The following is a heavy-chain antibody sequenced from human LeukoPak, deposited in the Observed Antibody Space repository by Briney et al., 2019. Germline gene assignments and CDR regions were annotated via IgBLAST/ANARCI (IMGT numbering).Heavy chain of an antibody. CDR1: GFTFDDYA. V-gene: IGHV3-9*01. J-gene: IGHJ3*02. D-gene: IGHD6-19*01. CDR2: ISWNSGSI. CDR3: AKPLSSGWYTNAFDI. Sequence: GGSLRLSCAASGFTFDDYAMHWVRQAPGKGLEWVSGISWNSGSIGYADSVEGRFTISRDNAKNSLYLQMNSLRAEDTALYYCAKPLSSGWYTNAFDIWGQGTMVTVSS.